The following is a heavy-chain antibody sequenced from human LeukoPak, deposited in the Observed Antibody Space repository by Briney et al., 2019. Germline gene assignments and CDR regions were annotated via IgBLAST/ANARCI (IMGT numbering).Heavy chain of an antibody. D-gene: IGHD4-17*01. Sequence: ASVKVSCKASGYTYIAHGISWVRQAPGQGLEWMGWINAYSGNTNYVGRFQGRVTMTTDTSTSTAYMELRSLRSDDTAVYYCARDGETDYVPGGYWGQGTLVTVSS. CDR1: GYTYIAHG. J-gene: IGHJ4*02. V-gene: IGHV1-18*01. CDR3: ARDGETDYVPGGY. CDR2: INAYSGNT.